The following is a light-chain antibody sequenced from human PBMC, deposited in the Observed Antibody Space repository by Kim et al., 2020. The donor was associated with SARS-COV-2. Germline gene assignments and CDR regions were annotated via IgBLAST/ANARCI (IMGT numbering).Light chain of an antibody. Sequence: PEKTARSTCSGDALPKQYAYWFQQKPGQAPVLVIYKDTERPSGIPERFSGSTSGTTVTLTISGVQAEDEADYYCQSADSSDTFWVFGGGTQLTVL. CDR1: ALPKQY. CDR3: QSADSSDTFWV. J-gene: IGLJ3*02. V-gene: IGLV3-25*03. CDR2: KDT.